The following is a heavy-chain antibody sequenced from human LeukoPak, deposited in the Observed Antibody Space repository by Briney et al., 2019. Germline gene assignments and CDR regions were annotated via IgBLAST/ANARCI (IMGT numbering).Heavy chain of an antibody. Sequence: GASVRVPCKASGYTFTSYGISWVRQAPGQGLEWMGWISAYNGNTNYAQKLQGRVTMTTDTSTSTAYMELRSLRSDDTAVYYCARGGDYDILTGYYYYYGMDVWGKGTTVTVSS. CDR2: ISAYNGNT. CDR3: ARGGDYDILTGYYYYYGMDV. CDR1: GYTFTSYG. V-gene: IGHV1-18*04. D-gene: IGHD3-9*01. J-gene: IGHJ6*04.